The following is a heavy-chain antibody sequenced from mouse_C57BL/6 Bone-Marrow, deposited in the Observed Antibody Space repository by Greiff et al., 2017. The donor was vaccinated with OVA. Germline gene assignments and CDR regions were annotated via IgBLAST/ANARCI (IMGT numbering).Heavy chain of an antibody. J-gene: IGHJ2*01. Sequence: EVKLEESGGGLVKPGGSLKLSCAASGFTFSSYAMSWVRQTPEQRLEWVATISDGGSYTYYPDNVKGRFTISRDNSKNNLYLQISNLKSEDTAMYYCARASYYDVYYFDYWGQGTTLTVSS. CDR1: GFTFSSYA. CDR3: ARASYYDVYYFDY. CDR2: ISDGGSYT. D-gene: IGHD1-1*01. V-gene: IGHV5-4*03.